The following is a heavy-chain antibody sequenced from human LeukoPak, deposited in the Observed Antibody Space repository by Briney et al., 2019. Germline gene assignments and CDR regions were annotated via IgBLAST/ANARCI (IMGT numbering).Heavy chain of an antibody. J-gene: IGHJ4*02. D-gene: IGHD1-26*01. Sequence: SGTPSLTCTVSGDSLRSKYWRWIRQPPGKGLELIWHLSYSGGTNYNPPLKSRVTMSVDTSNNRFSLKLSSVTAADTAIYYCARGYSDASGTPDYWGQGTLVTVSS. CDR2: LSYSGGT. CDR3: ARGYSDASGTPDY. V-gene: IGHV4-59*08. CDR1: GDSLRSKY.